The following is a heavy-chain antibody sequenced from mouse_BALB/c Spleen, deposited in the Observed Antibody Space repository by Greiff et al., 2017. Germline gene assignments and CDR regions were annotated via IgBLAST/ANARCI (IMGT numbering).Heavy chain of an antibody. Sequence: EVQLQQSGPELVKPGASVKISCKASGYTFTDYNMHWVKQSHGKSLEWIGYIYPYNGGTGYNQKFKSKATLTVDNSSSTAYMELRSLTSEDSAVYYCARGGGNYGPAGFAYWGQGTLVTVSA. CDR3: ARGGGNYGPAGFAY. J-gene: IGHJ3*01. CDR2: IYPYNGGT. V-gene: IGHV1S29*02. D-gene: IGHD2-1*01. CDR1: GYTFTDYN.